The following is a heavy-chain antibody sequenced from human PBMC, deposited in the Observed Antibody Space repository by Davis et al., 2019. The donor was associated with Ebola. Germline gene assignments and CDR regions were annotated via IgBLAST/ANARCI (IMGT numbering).Heavy chain of an antibody. CDR1: GFTFSSYE. J-gene: IGHJ4*02. V-gene: IGHV3-21*01. D-gene: IGHD1-1*01. CDR3: ATGIISAYEY. CDR2: ISSSSSYI. Sequence: GGSLRLSCAASGFTFSSYEMNWVRQAPGKGLEWVSSISSSSSYIYYADSVKGRFTISRDNTKNTVDLQMNSVTVEDTALYYCATGIISAYEYWGQGALLTVSS.